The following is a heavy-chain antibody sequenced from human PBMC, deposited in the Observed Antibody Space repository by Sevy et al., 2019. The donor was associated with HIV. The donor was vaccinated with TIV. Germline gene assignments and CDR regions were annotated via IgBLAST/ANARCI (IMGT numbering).Heavy chain of an antibody. CDR3: ARIKGASSSYAMDV. V-gene: IGHV3-53*01. J-gene: IGHJ6*02. D-gene: IGHD2-2*01. CDR1: GLTVGSLS. CDR2: IYSAGTT. Sequence: GGSLRLSCVASGLTVGSLSINWVRQAPGKGLEWVSLIYSAGTTFYSDSVKGRFTISRDNSNNTLDLQMNSLRAEDTAIYYCARIKGASSSYAMDVWGQGTPVTVSS.